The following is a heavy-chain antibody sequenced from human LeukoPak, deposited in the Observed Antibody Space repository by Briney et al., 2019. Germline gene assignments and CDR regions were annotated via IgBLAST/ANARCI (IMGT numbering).Heavy chain of an antibody. CDR2: ISYDGSNK. Sequence: GRSLRLSCAASGFTFSSYGMHWVRQAPGKGLEWVAVISYDGSNKYYADSVKGRFTISRDNSKNTLYLQMNSLRAEDTAVYYCAKEGGDISPLYYYDSSGYFDYWGQGTLVTVSS. J-gene: IGHJ4*02. CDR3: AKEGGDISPLYYYDSSGYFDY. V-gene: IGHV3-30*18. D-gene: IGHD3-22*01. CDR1: GFTFSSYG.